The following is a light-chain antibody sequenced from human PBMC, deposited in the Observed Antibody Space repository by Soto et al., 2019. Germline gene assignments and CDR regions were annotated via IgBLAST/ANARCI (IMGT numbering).Light chain of an antibody. Sequence: DIQMTQSPSSLSASVGDRVTITCRASQTISSSLNWYQQRPGKAPNLLIYASSSLQSGVPQRFSGSGSGTDFPLTISSLQPEDFATYYCQQNYSTPITFGQGTRLEIK. CDR3: QQNYSTPIT. V-gene: IGKV1-39*01. CDR1: QTISSS. CDR2: ASS. J-gene: IGKJ5*01.